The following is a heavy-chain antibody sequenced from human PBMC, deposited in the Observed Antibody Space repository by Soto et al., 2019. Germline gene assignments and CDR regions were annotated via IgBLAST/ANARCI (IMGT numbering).Heavy chain of an antibody. CDR2: ISFDGRDI. J-gene: IGHJ4*02. CDR1: GFTFSSFA. CDR3: AKESLDYFDSGRFYAPAFDH. D-gene: IGHD3-10*01. V-gene: IGHV3-30*18. Sequence: QQQQVESGGGVVHPGTSLRLSCVTSGFTFSSFAMDWVRQAPGKGLEWVAAISFDGRDISYRESVKGRFTISRDKFKNTVYLQMNSLRPEDTAVYYCAKESLDYFDSGRFYAPAFDHWGQGTLVTVSS.